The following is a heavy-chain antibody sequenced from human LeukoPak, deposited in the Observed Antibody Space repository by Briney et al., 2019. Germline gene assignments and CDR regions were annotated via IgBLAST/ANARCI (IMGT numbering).Heavy chain of an antibody. CDR2: IIPIFGTA. V-gene: IGHV1-69*05. Sequence: RASVKVSCKASGGTFSSYAISWVRQAPGQGLEWMGGIIPIFGTANYAQKFQGRVTITTDESTSTAYMELSSLRSEDTAVYYCARESNAQRRDGVSWLIDLWGRGTLVTVSS. D-gene: IGHD3-9*01. CDR3: ARESNAQRRDGVSWLIDL. CDR1: GGTFSSYA. J-gene: IGHJ2*01.